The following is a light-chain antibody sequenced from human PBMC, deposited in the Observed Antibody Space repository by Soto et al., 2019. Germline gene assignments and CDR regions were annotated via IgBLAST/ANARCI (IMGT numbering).Light chain of an antibody. V-gene: IGKV1-5*01. CDR1: QTISTW. J-gene: IGKJ5*01. CDR3: QQYNNWPPIT. Sequence: DIQLTQSPPTLSASVGDRVTITFRASQTISTWMAWYQQKPGKAPKLLFYDASTLQSGVTSRFSGSGSGTEFTLTISRLQSEDFAVYYCQQYNNWPPITFGKGKRRENK. CDR2: DAS.